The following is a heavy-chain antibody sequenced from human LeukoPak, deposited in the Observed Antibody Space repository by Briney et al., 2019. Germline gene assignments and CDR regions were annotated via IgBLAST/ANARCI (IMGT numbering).Heavy chain of an antibody. V-gene: IGHV1-2*02. CDR2: INPNSGGT. CDR1: GYTFTSYG. D-gene: IGHD6-6*01. CDR3: ARDFSSSSRYDAFDI. Sequence: ASVKVSCKASGYTFTSYGISWVRQAPGQGLEWMGWINPNSGGTNYAQKFQGRVTMTRDTSISTAYMELSRLRSDDTAVYYCARDFSSSSRYDAFDIWGQGTMVTVSS. J-gene: IGHJ3*02.